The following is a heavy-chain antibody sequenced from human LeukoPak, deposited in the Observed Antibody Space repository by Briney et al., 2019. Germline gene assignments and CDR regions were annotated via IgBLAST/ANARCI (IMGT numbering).Heavy chain of an antibody. D-gene: IGHD4-11*01. V-gene: IGHV3-23*01. CDR2: ISGSGGST. Sequence: HPGGSLRLSCAASGFTFSDYYMSWIRQAPGKGLEWVSGISGSGGSTYYADSVKGRFIISRDNSKNTLYLQMNSLRVEDTAAYYCAKRDYSEDSGGMVGDWGQGALVMVSS. CDR1: GFTFSDYY. J-gene: IGHJ4*02. CDR3: AKRDYSEDSGGMVGD.